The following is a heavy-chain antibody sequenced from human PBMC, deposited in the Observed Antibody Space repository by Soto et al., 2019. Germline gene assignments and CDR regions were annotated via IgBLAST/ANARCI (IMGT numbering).Heavy chain of an antibody. Sequence: GGALRLSCAASGFTFSSSEMYWVRQAPGKGLEWVSYIHPSGQPIFYADSVKGRFTISRDNAKNSLYLQMSSLRAEDSAVYYCASRASRWGQGTMVTVSS. J-gene: IGHJ3*01. CDR1: GFTFSSSE. CDR2: IHPSGQPI. D-gene: IGHD2-15*01. CDR3: ASRASR. V-gene: IGHV3-48*03.